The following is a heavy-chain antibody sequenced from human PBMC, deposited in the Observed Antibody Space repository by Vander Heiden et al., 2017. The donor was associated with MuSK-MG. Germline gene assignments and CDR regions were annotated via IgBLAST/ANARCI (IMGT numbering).Heavy chain of an antibody. V-gene: IGHV3-48*01. J-gene: IGHJ3*02. CDR2: ISSSSSTI. CDR3: ARSVYYYDSSGYFGVAAFDI. D-gene: IGHD3-22*01. Sequence: EVQLVESGGGLVQPGGSRRLSCTASGFTFSSYSMNWVRQAPGKGLEWVSYISSSSSTIYYADSVKGRFTISRDNAKNSLYLQMNSLRAEETAVYYCARSVYYYDSSGYFGVAAFDIWGQGTMVTVSS. CDR1: GFTFSSYS.